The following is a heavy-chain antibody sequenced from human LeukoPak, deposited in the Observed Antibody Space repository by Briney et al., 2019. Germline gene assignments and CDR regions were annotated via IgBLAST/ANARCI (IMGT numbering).Heavy chain of an antibody. V-gene: IGHV3-7*01. Sequence: GRSLRLYCAASGFTFSSYRMSWVRQAPGKGLDTVANIKQDGSEKYYVDSVKGRFTISRDNAKNSLYLQMNSLRAEDTAVYYCARVDRERWLQLGFDYWGQGTLVTVSS. CDR1: GFTFSSYR. D-gene: IGHD5-24*01. J-gene: IGHJ4*02. CDR3: ARVDRERWLQLGFDY. CDR2: IKQDGSEK.